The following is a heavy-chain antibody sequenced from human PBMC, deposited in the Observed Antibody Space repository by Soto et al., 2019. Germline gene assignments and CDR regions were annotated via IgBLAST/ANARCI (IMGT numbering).Heavy chain of an antibody. V-gene: IGHV4-59*01. CDR1: GGSISSYY. CDR2: IYYSGST. D-gene: IGHD4-17*01. J-gene: IGHJ3*02. Sequence: PSETLSLTCTVSGGSISSYYWSWIRQPPGKGLEWIGYIYYSGSTNYNPSLKSRVTISVDTSKNQFSLKLSSVTAADTAVYYCARGLDYGDYGYAFDIWGQGTMVTVSS. CDR3: ARGLDYGDYGYAFDI.